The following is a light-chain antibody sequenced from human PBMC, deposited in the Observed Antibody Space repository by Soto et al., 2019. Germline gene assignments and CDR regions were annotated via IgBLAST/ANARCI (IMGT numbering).Light chain of an antibody. CDR2: EGS. CDR1: ISDVGSYNL. CDR3: CSYAGSSPYV. V-gene: IGLV2-23*01. J-gene: IGLJ1*01. Sequence: SVLTQPSSLSCSPGRSITISCTGTISDVGSYNLVSWYQQHPGKAPKLMIYEGSKRPSGVSNRFSGSKSGNTASLTISGLQAEDEADYYCCSYAGSSPYVYRTGTKVTVL.